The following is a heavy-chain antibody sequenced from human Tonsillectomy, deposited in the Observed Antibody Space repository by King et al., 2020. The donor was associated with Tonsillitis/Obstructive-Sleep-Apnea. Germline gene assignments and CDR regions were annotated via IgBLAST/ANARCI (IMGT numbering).Heavy chain of an antibody. D-gene: IGHD3-10*01. V-gene: IGHV3-30*04. CDR3: ARSTLPWFGESYYFDY. J-gene: IGHJ4*02. Sequence: HVQLVESGGGVVQPGRSLRLSCAASGFTFSSYAMHWVRQAPGKXLEWVAVISYDGSNKYYADSVKGRFTISRDNSKNTLYLQMNSLRAEDTAVYYCARSTLPWFGESYYFDYWGQGXLVTVSS. CDR2: ISYDGSNK. CDR1: GFTFSSYA.